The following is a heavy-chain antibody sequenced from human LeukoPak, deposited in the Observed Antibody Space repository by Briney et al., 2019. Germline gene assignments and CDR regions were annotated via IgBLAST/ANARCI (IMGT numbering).Heavy chain of an antibody. CDR2: MYYSGST. V-gene: IGHV4-30-4*01. J-gene: IGHJ5*02. CDR3: ARPYYYDSRIDP. CDR1: GGSITSGDYY. Sequence: ASETLSLTCTVSGGSITSGDYYWSWIRQPPGKGLEWIAYMYYSGSTYYNPSLKSRVTMSADTSKNQFSLKLSSVTAADTAVYYCARPYYYDSRIDPWGQGTLVTVSS. D-gene: IGHD3-22*01.